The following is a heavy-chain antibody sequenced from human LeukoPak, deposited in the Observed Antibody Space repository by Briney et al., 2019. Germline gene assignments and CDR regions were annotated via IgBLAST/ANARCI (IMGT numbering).Heavy chain of an antibody. Sequence: ASVKVSCKASGYTFTSYGISWVRQAPGQGLEWMGWISAYNGNTNYAQKLQGRVTMTTDTSTSTAYMELRSLRSDDTAVYYCARDVYSSGWYTAYYSDYWGQGTLVTVSS. CDR1: GYTFTSYG. D-gene: IGHD6-19*01. CDR3: ARDVYSSGWYTAYYSDY. CDR2: ISAYNGNT. J-gene: IGHJ4*02. V-gene: IGHV1-18*01.